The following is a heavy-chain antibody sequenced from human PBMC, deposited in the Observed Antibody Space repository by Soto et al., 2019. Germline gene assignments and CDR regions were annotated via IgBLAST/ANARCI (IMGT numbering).Heavy chain of an antibody. J-gene: IGHJ6*02. Sequence: PGGSLRLSCAASGFSFSSYSMNWVRQAPGKGLEWLAYISSRSSTTYYSDSVKGRFTISRDNAMASLYLHMDSLRDDDTAVYYCARVRGDSGWHPTYMDVRGQGTTVTVSS. D-gene: IGHD6-19*01. CDR2: ISSRSSTT. CDR3: ARVRGDSGWHPTYMDV. CDR1: GFSFSSYS. V-gene: IGHV3-48*02.